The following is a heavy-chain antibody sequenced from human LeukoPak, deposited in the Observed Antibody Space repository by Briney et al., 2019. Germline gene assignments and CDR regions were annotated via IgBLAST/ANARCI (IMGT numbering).Heavy chain of an antibody. Sequence: GGSLRLSCAASGFTFSSYSMNWVRQAPGKGLEWVSSISSSSSYIYYADSVKGRFTISRDNTKNSLYLQMNSLRAEDTAVYYCASALWAHFDYWGQGTLVTVSS. CDR1: GFTFSSYS. J-gene: IGHJ4*02. CDR2: ISSSSSYI. CDR3: ASALWAHFDY. D-gene: IGHD3-10*01. V-gene: IGHV3-21*01.